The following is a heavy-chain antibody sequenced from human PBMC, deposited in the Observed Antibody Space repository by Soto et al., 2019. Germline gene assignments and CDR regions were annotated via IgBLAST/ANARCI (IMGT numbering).Heavy chain of an antibody. CDR1: GGSIISSSYY. V-gene: IGHV4-39*01. D-gene: IGHD3-22*01. CDR2: AYYSGST. CDR3: ARLLYDSRGYYYFDY. J-gene: IGHJ4*02. Sequence: TSETLSLTCTVSGGSIISSSYYWAWIRQPPGKGPEWIGSAYYSGSTYDNPSLKSRITLSVDRSKSQFSLKLTSVTAADTAVYCCARLLYDSRGYYYFDYWGQGTLVTVPS.